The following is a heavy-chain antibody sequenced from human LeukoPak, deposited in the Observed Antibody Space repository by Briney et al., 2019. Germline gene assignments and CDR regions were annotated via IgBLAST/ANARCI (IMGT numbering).Heavy chain of an antibody. CDR3: ARTHERALDY. J-gene: IGHJ4*02. Sequence: PGGSLRLSCAASGFTFSYYHMTWVRQAPGKGLEWVSYISIFSSTIYYADSVKGRFTISRDDAKNSVYLQKNSLRVDDTAVYYCARTHERALDYWGQGTLVAVSP. CDR2: ISIFSSTI. CDR1: GFTFSYYH. V-gene: IGHV3-48*01.